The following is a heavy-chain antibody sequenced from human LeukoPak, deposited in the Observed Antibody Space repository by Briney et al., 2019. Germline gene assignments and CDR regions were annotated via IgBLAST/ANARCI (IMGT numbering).Heavy chain of an antibody. D-gene: IGHD3-10*01. J-gene: IGHJ5*02. CDR2: IYYSGST. Sequence: SETLSLTCTVSGGSISSSSYYWGWIRQPPGKGLEWIGSIYYSGSTYYNPSLKSRVTISVDTSKNQFSLKLSSVTAADTAVYYCASQSSGSYFNCFDPWGQGTLVTVSS. CDR3: ASQSSGSYFNCFDP. CDR1: GGSISSSSYY. V-gene: IGHV4-39*01.